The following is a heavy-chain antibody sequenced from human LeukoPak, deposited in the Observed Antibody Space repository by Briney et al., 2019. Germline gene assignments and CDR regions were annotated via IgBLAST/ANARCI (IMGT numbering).Heavy chain of an antibody. J-gene: IGHJ4*02. CDR3: ARDHCTTTTCYIDY. Sequence: PSETLSLTCTVSGASISHYYWSWIRQPPGKGLEWIGYIYYSGSTNYNPSLKSRVTISVDTSKSQFSLELSSVTAADTAVYYCARDHCTTTTCYIDYWGQGTLVTVSS. CDR1: GASISHYY. V-gene: IGHV4-59*01. D-gene: IGHD2-2*01. CDR2: IYYSGST.